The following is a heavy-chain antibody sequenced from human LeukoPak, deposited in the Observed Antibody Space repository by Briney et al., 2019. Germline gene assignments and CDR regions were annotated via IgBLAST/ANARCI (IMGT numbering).Heavy chain of an antibody. D-gene: IGHD2-2*01. CDR3: AKDAYHQEVYYFDY. CDR2: ISYDGSNK. J-gene: IGHJ4*02. V-gene: IGHV3-30*18. CDR1: GFTLSSYG. Sequence: PGRSLRLSCAVSGFTLSSYGMHWVRQAPGKGLEWVAVISYDGSNKYYADSVKGRFTISRDNSKNTLYLQMNSLRAEDTAVYYCAKDAYHQEVYYFDYWGQGTLVTVSS.